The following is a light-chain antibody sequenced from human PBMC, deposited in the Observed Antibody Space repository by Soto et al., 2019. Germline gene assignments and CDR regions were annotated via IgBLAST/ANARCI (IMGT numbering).Light chain of an antibody. CDR3: QQYNSYST. J-gene: IGKJ1*01. CDR1: QGISSY. Sequence: AIQMTQSPSSFTASAGDRVTFTCRASQGISSYLAWXQQTPGXXPXLLIYAASTLQSGVPSRFSGSGSGTDFTPPFSCMQSEYFATDYCQQYNSYSTFGQGTKVEIK. V-gene: IGKV1-8*01. CDR2: AAS.